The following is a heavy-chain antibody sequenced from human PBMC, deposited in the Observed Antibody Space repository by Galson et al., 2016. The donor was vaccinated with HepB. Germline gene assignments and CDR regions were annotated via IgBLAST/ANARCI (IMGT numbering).Heavy chain of an antibody. V-gene: IGHV3-30*03. Sequence: SLRLSCAASGFTFSSHGMHWVRQAPGKGLEWVAVISFDGKTKYYADSVKGRLIISRDNSANSLYLQISSLRRDDTAVYYCARRSRLNYYDHYNMDVWGLGTTVIVAS. J-gene: IGHJ6*02. CDR3: ARRSRLNYYDHYNMDV. CDR2: ISFDGKTK. D-gene: IGHD3-16*01. CDR1: GFTFSSHG.